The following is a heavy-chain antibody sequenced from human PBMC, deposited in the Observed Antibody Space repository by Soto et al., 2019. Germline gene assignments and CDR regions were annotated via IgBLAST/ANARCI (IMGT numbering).Heavy chain of an antibody. J-gene: IGHJ5*02. CDR2: MYYSGTT. D-gene: IGHD6-13*01. CDR3: ARGEGIAAAGNWFDP. CDR1: GGSISSSDFY. Sequence: SETLSLTCTVSGGSISSSDFYWGWLRQTPGKGLEFIGSMYYSGTTYYNPSLKSRVTISVDTSKNQFTLKLISVTAADTAVYYCARGEGIAAAGNWFDPWGQGTLVTVSS. V-gene: IGHV4-39*01.